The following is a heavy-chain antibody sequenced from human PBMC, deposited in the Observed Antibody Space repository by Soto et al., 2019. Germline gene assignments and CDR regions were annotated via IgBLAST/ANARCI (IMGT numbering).Heavy chain of an antibody. J-gene: IGHJ6*02. CDR3: GRGRGRSFYYGRDA. CDR2: ISGSGDRT. D-gene: IGHD3-16*01. Sequence: EVQLLESGGGLVQPGGSLRLSCAASGFTFSSYAITWVRQAPGKGLEWVSVISGSGDRTYYADSVKGRFTISRDNSKNTLYLQMTSRRAENRAVYYCGRGRGRSFYYGRDAWGQGPTVTVPS. V-gene: IGHV3-23*01. CDR1: GFTFSSYA.